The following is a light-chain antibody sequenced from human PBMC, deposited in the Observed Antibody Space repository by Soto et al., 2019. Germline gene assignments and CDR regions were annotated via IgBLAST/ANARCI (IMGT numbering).Light chain of an antibody. J-gene: IGKJ5*01. CDR3: QQRSNWPPRIT. CDR1: QSVSSN. CDR2: GAS. Sequence: EIVMTQSPATLSVSPGERATLSCRASQSVSSNLAWYQQKPGQAPRLLMYGASTRATGIPGRFSGSGSGTDFTLTISSLEPEDFAVYYCQQRSNWPPRITFGQGTRLEIK. V-gene: IGKV3-15*01.